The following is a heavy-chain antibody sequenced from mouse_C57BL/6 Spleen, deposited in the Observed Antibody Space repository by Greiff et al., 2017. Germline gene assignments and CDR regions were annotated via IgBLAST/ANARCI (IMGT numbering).Heavy chain of an antibody. CDR1: GYSITSGYY. V-gene: IGHV3-6*01. CDR2: ISYDGSN. Sequence: EVQLQESGPGLVKPSQSLSLTCSVTGYSITSGYYWNWIRQFPGNKLEWMGYISYDGSNNYNPSLKNRISITRDTSKNQFFLKLNSVTTEDTATYYCARVSYDGYYVWYFDYWGQGTTLTVSS. D-gene: IGHD2-3*01. J-gene: IGHJ2*01. CDR3: ARVSYDGYYVWYFDY.